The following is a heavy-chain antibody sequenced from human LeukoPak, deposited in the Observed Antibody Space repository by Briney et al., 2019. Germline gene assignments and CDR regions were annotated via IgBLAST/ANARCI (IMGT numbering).Heavy chain of an antibody. CDR2: MNPNSGNT. D-gene: IGHD3-3*01. CDR1: GYTFTSYD. Sequence: ASVKVSCKASGYTFTSYDINWVRQATGQGLEWMGWMNPNSGNTGYAQKFQGRVTMTRNTSISTAYMELSSLRSEDTAVYYCARKKPGYYDSWSGYSVDFDYWGQGTLVTVSS. J-gene: IGHJ4*02. V-gene: IGHV1-8*01. CDR3: ARKKPGYYDSWSGYSVDFDY.